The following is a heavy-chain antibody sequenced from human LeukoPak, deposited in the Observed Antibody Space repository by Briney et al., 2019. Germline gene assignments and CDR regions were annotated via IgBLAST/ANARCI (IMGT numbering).Heavy chain of an antibody. CDR1: GFTFNDYY. J-gene: IGHJ4*02. D-gene: IGHD2-15*01. V-gene: IGHV3-11*03. CDR2: ISNTGTYI. Sequence: PGGSLRLSCAASGFTFNDYYMTWIRQAPGKGLEWVSYISNTGTYIRYADSEKGRFTISRDNSKNMVYLQMNSLRADDTAIYYCAKSVVVITFRFDDWGQGALVTVSS. CDR3: AKSVVVITFRFDD.